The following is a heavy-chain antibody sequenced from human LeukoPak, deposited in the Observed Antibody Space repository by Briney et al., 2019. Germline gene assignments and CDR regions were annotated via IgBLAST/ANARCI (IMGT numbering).Heavy chain of an antibody. CDR2: IWYDGSNK. Sequence: SGGSLRLSCAASGFTFRNHGMYWVRQAPGKGLEWVAVIWYDGSNKYYGDFVKGRFTISRDNSKNTLYLQMNSLRVEDTAVYYCARDIGGFYRGYGDSWGQGTLVTVSS. J-gene: IGHJ4*02. CDR3: ARDIGGFYRGYGDS. V-gene: IGHV3-33*01. CDR1: GFTFRNHG. D-gene: IGHD5-12*01.